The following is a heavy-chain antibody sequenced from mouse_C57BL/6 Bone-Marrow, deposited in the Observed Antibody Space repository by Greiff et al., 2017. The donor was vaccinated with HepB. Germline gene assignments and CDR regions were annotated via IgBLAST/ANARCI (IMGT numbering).Heavy chain of an antibody. CDR2: INPNNGGT. CDR1: GYTFTDYY. J-gene: IGHJ3*01. Sequence: VQLQQSGPELVKPGASVKISCKASGYTFTDYYMNWVKQSHGKSLEWIGDINPNNGGTSYNQKFKGKATLTVDKSSSTAYMKLRSLASEDSAVYYCASPWFAYWGQGNLVTVSA. CDR3: ASPWFAY. V-gene: IGHV1-26*01.